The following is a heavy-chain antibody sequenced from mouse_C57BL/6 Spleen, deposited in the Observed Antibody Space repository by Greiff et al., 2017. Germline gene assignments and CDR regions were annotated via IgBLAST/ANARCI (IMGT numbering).Heavy chain of an antibody. CDR2: IYPGSGNT. J-gene: IGHJ1*03. V-gene: IGHV1-66*01. CDR1: GYSFTSYY. Sequence: QVQLQQSGPELVKPGASVKISCKASGYSFTSYYIPWVKQRPGQGLEWIGWIYPGSGNTKYNEKFKGKATLTADTSSSTAYMQLISLTSEDSAVYYCARLYYGSSYFDVWGTGTTVTVSS. D-gene: IGHD1-1*01. CDR3: ARLYYGSSYFDV.